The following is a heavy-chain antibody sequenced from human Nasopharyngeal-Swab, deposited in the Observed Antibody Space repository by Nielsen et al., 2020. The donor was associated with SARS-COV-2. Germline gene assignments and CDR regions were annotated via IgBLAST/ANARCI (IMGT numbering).Heavy chain of an antibody. CDR2: ITSKAYGGTT. D-gene: IGHD3-22*01. J-gene: IGHJ6*03. V-gene: IGHV3-49*04. CDR3: TRQTSYYGSSGTLYFDYMDV. Sequence: GESLKISCTASGFTFGDYTMSWVRQAPGKGLEWVGFITSKAYGGTTECAASVKGRFTISRDDSKSIAYLQMNTLKTEDTAVYYCTRQTSYYGSSGTLYFDYMDVWGKGTTVTVSS. CDR1: GFTFGDYT.